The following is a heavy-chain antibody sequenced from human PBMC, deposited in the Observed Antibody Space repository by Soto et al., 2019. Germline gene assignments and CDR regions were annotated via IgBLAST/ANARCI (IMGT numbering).Heavy chain of an antibody. V-gene: IGHV1-46*01. J-gene: IGHJ4*02. CDR3: ARAVGVVIPGDFDY. CDR1: GYTFTSYY. D-gene: IGHD3-3*01. CDR2: INPSGGST. Sequence: GASVXVSCKASGYTFTSYYMHWVRQAPGQGLEWMGIINPSGGSTSYAQKFQGRVTMTRDTSTSTVYMELSSLRSEDTAVYYCARAVGVVIPGDFDYWGQGTLVTAPQ.